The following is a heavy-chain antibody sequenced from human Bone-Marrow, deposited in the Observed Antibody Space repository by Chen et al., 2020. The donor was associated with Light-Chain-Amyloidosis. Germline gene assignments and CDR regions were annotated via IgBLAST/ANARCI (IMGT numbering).Heavy chain of an antibody. CDR1: GGAFSTST. V-gene: IGHV1-69*06. CDR3: AREFSYDTSGYYYYY. CDR2: VIPIFGSA. Sequence: QVQLVQSGAEVKKPGSSVKVSCKATGGAFSTSTISWVRQAPGEGLEWMGGVIPIFGSANYAQNLQGRVTITADKSTNTVSRELRGLGSEDTAVYYCAREFSYDTSGYYYYYWGQGTLVTVSS. D-gene: IGHD3-22*01. J-gene: IGHJ4*02.